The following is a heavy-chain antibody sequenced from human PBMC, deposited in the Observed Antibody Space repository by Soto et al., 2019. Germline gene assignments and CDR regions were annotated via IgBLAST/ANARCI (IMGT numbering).Heavy chain of an antibody. V-gene: IGHV4-31*03. CDR2: IYYSGST. CDR3: ARDPHRIAGDGPDY. Sequence: SETLSLTCTVSGGSISSGGYYWSWIRQHPGKGLEWIGYIYYSGSTYYNPSLKSRVTISVDTSKNQFSLKLSSVTAADTAVYYCARDPHRIAGDGPDYWAQGTRVTVSS. CDR1: GGSISSGGYY. J-gene: IGHJ4*02. D-gene: IGHD6-13*01.